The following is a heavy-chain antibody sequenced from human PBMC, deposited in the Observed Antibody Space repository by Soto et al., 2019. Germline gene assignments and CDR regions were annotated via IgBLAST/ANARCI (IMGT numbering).Heavy chain of an antibody. D-gene: IGHD3-10*01. CDR3: AHRADVGFGELLSPPFDL. Sequence: QITLKESGPTLVKPTQTLTLTCSISGFSLSTSGAGVGWIRLPPGKALKWLALIYWDDDKRYNPSLESRLTITKETSNNQLVLTTTNMDPVDTATYYWAHRADVGFGELLSPPFDLWGQGTLVTVSS. J-gene: IGHJ4*02. V-gene: IGHV2-5*02. CDR1: GFSLSTSGAG. CDR2: IYWDDDK.